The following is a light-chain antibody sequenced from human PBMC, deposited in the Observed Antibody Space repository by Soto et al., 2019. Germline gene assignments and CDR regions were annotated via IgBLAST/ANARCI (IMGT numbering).Light chain of an antibody. J-gene: IGKJ4*02. V-gene: IGKV3-11*01. Sequence: DIVLTQSPATRSLSPGERATLSCRASQSVSSYLAWYQQKRCQAHMLLISDASNRATGIPARCSGSGSGTAFNLTISSLEPEDFSFYYCQQRSNWPLLTFGGGTKVEIK. CDR1: QSVSSY. CDR3: QQRSNWPLLT. CDR2: DAS.